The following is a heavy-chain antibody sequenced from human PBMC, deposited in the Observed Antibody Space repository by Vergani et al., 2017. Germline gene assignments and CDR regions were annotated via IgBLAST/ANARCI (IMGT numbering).Heavy chain of an antibody. CDR3: ARVTRDKYSSSWTDY. CDR1: GYTFTGYY. J-gene: IGHJ4*02. Sequence: QVQLVQSGAEVKKPGASVKVSCKASGYTFTGYYMNWVRQAPGQGLEWMGWINPNSGGTNYAQKFQGWVTMTRDTSISTAYMELSRLRSDDTAVYYCARVTRDKYSSSWTDYWGQGTLVTVSS. D-gene: IGHD6-13*01. V-gene: IGHV1-2*04. CDR2: INPNSGGT.